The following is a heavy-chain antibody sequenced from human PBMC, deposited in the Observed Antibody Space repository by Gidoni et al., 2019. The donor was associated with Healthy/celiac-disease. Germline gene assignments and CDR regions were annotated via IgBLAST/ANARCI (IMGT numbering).Heavy chain of an antibody. CDR1: GSTFSSYA. CDR2: ISGSGGST. V-gene: IGHV3-23*01. CDR3: AKGVGYCSSTSCYDGLIDY. J-gene: IGHJ4*02. D-gene: IGHD2-2*01. Sequence: EVQLLESGGGLVQPGGSLRLSCAASGSTFSSYAMSWVRQAPGKGLEWFSAISGSGGSTYYADSVKGRFTISRDNSKNTLYLQMNSLRAEDTAVYYCAKGVGYCSSTSCYDGLIDYWGQGTLVTVSS.